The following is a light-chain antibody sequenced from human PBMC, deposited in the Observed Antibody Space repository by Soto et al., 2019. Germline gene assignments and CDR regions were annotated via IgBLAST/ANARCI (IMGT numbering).Light chain of an antibody. Sequence: DIQMTQSPLSVSASVGDRVTITCRASQVVSRWLAWYQQKPGKDPKLLIYAASSLQSGVPPRFSGSGSGTDFTITISCLQPEDFAIYYCQQANSVPWTFGQGTKVESK. CDR3: QQANSVPWT. CDR2: AAS. V-gene: IGKV1-12*01. CDR1: QVVSRW. J-gene: IGKJ1*01.